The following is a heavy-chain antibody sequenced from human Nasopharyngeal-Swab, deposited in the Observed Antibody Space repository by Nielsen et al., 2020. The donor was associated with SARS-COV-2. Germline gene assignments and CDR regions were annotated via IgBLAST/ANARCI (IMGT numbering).Heavy chain of an antibody. J-gene: IGHJ4*02. CDR3: ARVGSYYYDSSGYAGSSYYFDY. V-gene: IGHV1-18*01. D-gene: IGHD3-22*01. CDR2: ISAYNGNT. Sequence: ASVKVSCKASGYTFTTYAMHWVRQAPGQRLEWMGWISAYNGNTNYAQKLQGRVTMTTDTSTSTAYMELRSLRSDDTAVYYCARVGSYYYDSSGYAGSSYYFDYWGQGTLVTVSS. CDR1: GYTFTTYA.